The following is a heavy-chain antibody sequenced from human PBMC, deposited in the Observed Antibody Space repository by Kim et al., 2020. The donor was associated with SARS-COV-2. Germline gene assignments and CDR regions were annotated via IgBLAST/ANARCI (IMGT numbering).Heavy chain of an antibody. CDR3: ARVQLLADDILNV. CDR1: GFTFNNYW. J-gene: IGHJ3*01. D-gene: IGHD2-15*01. V-gene: IGHV3-74*01. Sequence: GGSLRLSCAASGFTFNNYWMHWVRQVPGKGLMWVSRISGDGRTVSYADSVKGRFIISRDNGRNTVSLQMNDLREEDTALYYCARVQLLADDILNVWGRGTLVTVSS. CDR2: ISGDGRTV.